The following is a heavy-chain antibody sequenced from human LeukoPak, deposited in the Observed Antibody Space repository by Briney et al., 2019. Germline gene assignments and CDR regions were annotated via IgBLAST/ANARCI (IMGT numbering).Heavy chain of an antibody. CDR2: ISAYNGNT. D-gene: IGHD3-16*02. CDR1: GGSFSSEA. Sequence: GASVKVSCKAFGGSFSSEAISWVRQAPGQGLEWMGWISAYNGNTNYAQKLQGRVTMTTDTSTSTAYMELRSLRSDDTAVYYCARDLHVWGSYRYSGYWGQGTLVTVSS. CDR3: ARDLHVWGSYRYSGY. V-gene: IGHV1-18*01. J-gene: IGHJ4*02.